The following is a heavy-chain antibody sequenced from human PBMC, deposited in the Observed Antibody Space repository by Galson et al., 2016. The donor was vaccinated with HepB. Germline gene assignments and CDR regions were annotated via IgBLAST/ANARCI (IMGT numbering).Heavy chain of an antibody. CDR3: AKGWSGPDS. CDR1: GFTFSTSA. Sequence: SLRLSCAASGFTFSTSAMSWARQAPGQGPEWVSAISSTSHSTYYADSVKGRFTISRDNAKNTLFLQMDSLKIDDTAVYYCAKGWSGPDSWGQGTLVTVSS. J-gene: IGHJ4*02. CDR2: ISSTSHST. D-gene: IGHD3-3*01. V-gene: IGHV3-23*01.